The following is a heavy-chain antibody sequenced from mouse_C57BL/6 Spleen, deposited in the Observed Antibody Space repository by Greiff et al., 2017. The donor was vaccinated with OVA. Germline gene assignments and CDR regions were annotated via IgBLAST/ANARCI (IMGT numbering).Heavy chain of an antibody. CDR2: INPGSGGT. CDR1: GYAFTNYL. J-gene: IGHJ2*01. Sequence: VQGVESGAELVRPGTSVKVSCKASGYAFTNYLIEWVKQRPGQGLEWIGVINPGSGGTNYNEKFKGKATLTADKSSSTAYMQLSSLTSEDSAVYFCASSSAGTEYFDYWGQGTTLTVSS. V-gene: IGHV1-54*01. CDR3: ASSSAGTEYFDY.